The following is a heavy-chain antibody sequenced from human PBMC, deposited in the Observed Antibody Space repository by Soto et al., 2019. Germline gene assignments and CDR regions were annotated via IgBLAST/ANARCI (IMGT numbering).Heavy chain of an antibody. CDR2: ISAYNGNT. CDR1: GYTFTSYG. D-gene: IGHD3-22*01. J-gene: IGHJ5*02. Sequence: EASVKVSCKASGYTFTSYGISWVRQAPGQGLEWMGWISAYNGNTNYAQKLQGRVTMTTDTSTSTAYMELRSLRSDDTAVYYCARTGNYYDSSAMNWFDPWGQGTLVTVSS. CDR3: ARTGNYYDSSAMNWFDP. V-gene: IGHV1-18*04.